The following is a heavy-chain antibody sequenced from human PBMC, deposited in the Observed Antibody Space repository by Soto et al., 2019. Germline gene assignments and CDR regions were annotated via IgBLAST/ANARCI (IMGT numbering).Heavy chain of an antibody. Sequence: GASVKVSCKASGYTFTSYYMHWVRQAPGQGLEWMGIINPSGGSTSYAQKFQGRVTMTRDTSTSTVYMELSSLRSEDTAVYYCAREVHYDFWSGYHDGMDVWGQGTTVTVSS. CDR3: AREVHYDFWSGYHDGMDV. CDR1: GYTFTSYY. V-gene: IGHV1-46*01. CDR2: INPSGGST. D-gene: IGHD3-3*01. J-gene: IGHJ6*02.